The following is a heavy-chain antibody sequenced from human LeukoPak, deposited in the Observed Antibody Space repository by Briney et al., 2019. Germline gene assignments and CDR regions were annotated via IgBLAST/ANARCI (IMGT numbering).Heavy chain of an antibody. CDR3: AKRGAWYYDSSGDFDY. CDR1: GFTFSSYA. D-gene: IGHD3-22*01. V-gene: IGHV3-23*01. J-gene: IGHJ4*02. CDR2: ISGSGGST. Sequence: GGSLRLSCAASGFTFSSYAMSWVRQAPGKGLEWVSAISGSGGSTYYADSVKGRFTISRDNSKNTLYLQMNSLRAEDTAVYYCAKRGAWYYDSSGDFDYWGQGTLVTVSS.